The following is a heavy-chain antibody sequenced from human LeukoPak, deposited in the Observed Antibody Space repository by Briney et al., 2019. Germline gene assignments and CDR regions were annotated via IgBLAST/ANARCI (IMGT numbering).Heavy chain of an antibody. V-gene: IGHV1-46*01. D-gene: IGHD4-23*01. J-gene: IGHJ4*02. CDR1: GYTFTSYY. Sequence: GASVKVSCKASGYTFTSYYMHWVRQAPGQGLEWMGIINPSGGSTSYAQKFQGRVTMTRHMSTSTVYMELSSLRSEDTAVYYCARVSYGGAFDYWGQGTLVTVSS. CDR3: ARVSYGGAFDY. CDR2: INPSGGST.